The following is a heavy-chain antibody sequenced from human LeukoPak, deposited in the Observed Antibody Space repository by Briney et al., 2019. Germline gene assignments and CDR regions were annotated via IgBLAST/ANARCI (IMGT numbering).Heavy chain of an antibody. V-gene: IGHV4-59*01. D-gene: IGHD2-15*01. CDR1: GGSISSYY. CDR3: ARLNYCSGGSCYSYSDY. Sequence: SETLSLTCTVSGGSISSYYWSWIRQPPGKGLEWIGYIYYSGSTNYNPSLKSRVTISVDTSKNQFSLKLSSVTAADTAVYYCARLNYCSGGSCYSYSDYWGQGTLVTVSS. J-gene: IGHJ4*02. CDR2: IYYSGST.